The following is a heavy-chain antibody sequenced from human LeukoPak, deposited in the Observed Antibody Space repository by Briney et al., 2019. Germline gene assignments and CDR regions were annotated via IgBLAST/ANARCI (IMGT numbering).Heavy chain of an antibody. D-gene: IGHD6-6*01. Sequence: GGSLRLSCAASGFTFSSYEMNWVRQAPGKGLEWVSYISSSGSTIYYADSVKGRFTISRDNAKNSLYLQMSSLRAEDTAVYYCARWGSSSSVFDYWGQGTLVTVSS. CDR1: GFTFSSYE. V-gene: IGHV3-48*03. CDR3: ARWGSSSSVFDY. J-gene: IGHJ4*02. CDR2: ISSSGSTI.